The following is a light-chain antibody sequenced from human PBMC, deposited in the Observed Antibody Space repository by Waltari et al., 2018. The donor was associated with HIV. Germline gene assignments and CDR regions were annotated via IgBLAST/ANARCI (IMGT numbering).Light chain of an antibody. CDR2: SNN. CDR1: SSNIGSNP. V-gene: IGLV1-44*01. Sequence: QSVLTQPPSASGTPGQRVTISCSGRSSNIGSNPVNWYQQLPGTAPKLLIYSNNQRPSGVPDRLSGSKSGTSASLAISGLQSEDEANYYCAAWDDSLIGPVFGGGTKLTVL. J-gene: IGLJ3*02. CDR3: AAWDDSLIGPV.